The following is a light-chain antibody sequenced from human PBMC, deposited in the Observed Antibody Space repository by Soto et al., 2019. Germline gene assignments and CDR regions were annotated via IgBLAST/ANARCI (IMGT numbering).Light chain of an antibody. J-gene: IGKJ1*01. Sequence: EMVLTQSPGTLSLSPGERATLSCRASQSVSSNYLVWYQRKPGQAPRLLIYGASSRATGIPDRFSGSGSGTDFTLTISRLEPEDFAVYYCQQYGSSGTFGQGTKVDIK. CDR2: GAS. CDR3: QQYGSSGT. CDR1: QSVSSNY. V-gene: IGKV3-20*01.